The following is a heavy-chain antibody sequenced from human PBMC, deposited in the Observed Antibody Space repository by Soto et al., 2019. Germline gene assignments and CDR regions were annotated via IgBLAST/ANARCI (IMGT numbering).Heavy chain of an antibody. CDR1: GYTFTGYY. V-gene: IGHV1-2*04. Sequence: QVQLVQSGAEVKKPGASVKVSCKASGYTFTGYYMHWVRQAPGQGLEWMGWINPSSGGTNYAKKFQGWVTMTRDTSISTAYMEMSRLRSDDTAMYYCARGPGDFWSGYFDYWGQGTLVTVSS. CDR2: INPSSGGT. CDR3: ARGPGDFWSGYFDY. D-gene: IGHD3-3*01. J-gene: IGHJ4*02.